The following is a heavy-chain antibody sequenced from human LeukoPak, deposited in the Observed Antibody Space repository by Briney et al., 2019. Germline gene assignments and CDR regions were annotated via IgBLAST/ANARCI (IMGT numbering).Heavy chain of an antibody. CDR2: ISSSGSTI. CDR3: ASDGGSSWYPLGAFDI. Sequence: KPGGSLRLSCAASGFSFSDYYMSWIRQAPGKGLEWVSYISSSGSTIYYADSVKGRFTISRDNAKNSLYLQMNSLRAEDTVVYYCASDGGSSWYPLGAFDIWGQGTMVTVSS. J-gene: IGHJ3*02. CDR1: GFSFSDYY. V-gene: IGHV3-11*04. D-gene: IGHD6-13*01.